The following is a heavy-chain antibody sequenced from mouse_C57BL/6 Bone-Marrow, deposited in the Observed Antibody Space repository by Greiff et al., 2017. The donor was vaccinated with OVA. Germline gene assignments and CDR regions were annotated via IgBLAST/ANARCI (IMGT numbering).Heavy chain of an antibody. CDR3: ARGNYGSSPLFAY. CDR1: GYSITSGYD. D-gene: IGHD1-1*01. CDR2: ISYSGST. J-gene: IGHJ3*01. V-gene: IGHV3-1*01. Sequence: EVQGVESGPGMVKPSQSLSLTCTVTGYSITSGYDWHWIRHFPGNKLEWMGYISYSGSTNYNPSLKSRISITHDTSKNHFFLKLNSVTTEDTATYYCARGNYGSSPLFAYWGQGTLVTVSA.